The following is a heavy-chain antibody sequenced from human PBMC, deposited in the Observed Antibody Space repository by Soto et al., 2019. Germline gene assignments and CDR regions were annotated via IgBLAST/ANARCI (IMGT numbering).Heavy chain of an antibody. Sequence: QVQLVQSGAEVKKPGSSVKVSCKASGGTFSSYAISWVRQAPGQGLEWMGEVIPIFGTANYPQKFQGRVTITADESTSTAYMELSSLRSEDTAVYYCARDRGPSSGYYPYWGDPWGQGTLVTVSS. D-gene: IGHD3-22*01. J-gene: IGHJ5*02. CDR3: ARDRGPSSGYYPYWGDP. CDR2: VIPIFGTA. CDR1: GGTFSSYA. V-gene: IGHV1-69*12.